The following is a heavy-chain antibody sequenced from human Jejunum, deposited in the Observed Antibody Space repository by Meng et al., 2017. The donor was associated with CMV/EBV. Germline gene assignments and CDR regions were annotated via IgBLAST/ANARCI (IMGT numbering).Heavy chain of an antibody. V-gene: IGHV1-2*02. J-gene: IGHJ5*02. D-gene: IGHD2-21*01. CDR2: VKPNGGDK. Sequence: FNVFYRHWVRQGAGQGLERGGWVKPNGGDKNYEKRFQGRLTLTRDPSINTDYMELSGLRYDDTAVYDCARDGVVCGDTTCRGFFSWGQGTLVTVSS. CDR3: ARDGVVCGDTTCRGFFS. CDR1: FNVFY.